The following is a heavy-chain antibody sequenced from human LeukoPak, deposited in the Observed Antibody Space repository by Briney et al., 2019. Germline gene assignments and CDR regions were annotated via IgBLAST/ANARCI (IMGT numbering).Heavy chain of an antibody. Sequence: GESLKISCKGSGYSFTSYWIGWVRPMPGKGLEWMGIIYPGDSDTRYSPSFQGQVTISADKSISTAYLQWSSLKASDTAMYYCASQGTGGEEGYYYYYYMDVWGKGTTVTVSS. D-gene: IGHD4-23*01. CDR2: IYPGDSDT. V-gene: IGHV5-51*01. CDR3: ASQGTGGEEGYYYYYYMDV. J-gene: IGHJ6*03. CDR1: GYSFTSYW.